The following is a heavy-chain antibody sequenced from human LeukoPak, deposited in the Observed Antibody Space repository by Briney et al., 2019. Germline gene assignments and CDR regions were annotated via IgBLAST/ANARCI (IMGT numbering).Heavy chain of an antibody. V-gene: IGHV1-18*01. Sequence: ASMKVSCKASGYTFSRYGITWVRQAPGQGLEWMGWITAYDGNTNFAQNLQARVTMTTDTSTNTAYMELRSLRSDDTAVYYCARQSFIAGDNWNYVLNGDDALDIWGQGTMVTVSS. J-gene: IGHJ3*02. CDR1: GYTFSRYG. CDR3: ARQSFIAGDNWNYVLNGDDALDI. D-gene: IGHD1-7*01. CDR2: ITAYDGNT.